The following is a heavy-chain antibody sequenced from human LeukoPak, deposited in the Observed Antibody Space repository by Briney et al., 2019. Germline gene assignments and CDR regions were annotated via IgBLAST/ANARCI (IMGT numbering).Heavy chain of an antibody. CDR1: GGSISSSNSF. Sequence: SEALSLTCSVSGGSISSSNSFWGWLRQPPGKGLEWIGSISYSGNTYYNPSLKSRVTVFADTSKNQFSLRLTSVTDADTAVYNCARRGMSMIRGLITYFFDYWGQGILVTVSS. V-gene: IGHV4-39*01. J-gene: IGHJ4*02. CDR3: ARRGMSMIRGLITYFFDY. D-gene: IGHD3-10*01. CDR2: ISYSGNT.